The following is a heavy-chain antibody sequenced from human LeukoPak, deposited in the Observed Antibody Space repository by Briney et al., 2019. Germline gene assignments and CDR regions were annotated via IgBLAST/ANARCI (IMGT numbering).Heavy chain of an antibody. Sequence: PGGSLRLSCAASGFTFSNYWIHWVRQAPGKGLEWVSGISWSRDMIGYADSVKGRFIISRDNAQNSLYLQMNSLRVEDTASYYCARGITGTRNYYGMDVWGQGTTVIVSS. V-gene: IGHV3-9*01. CDR1: GFTFSNYW. D-gene: IGHD1-14*01. CDR2: ISWSRDMI. J-gene: IGHJ6*02. CDR3: ARGITGTRNYYGMDV.